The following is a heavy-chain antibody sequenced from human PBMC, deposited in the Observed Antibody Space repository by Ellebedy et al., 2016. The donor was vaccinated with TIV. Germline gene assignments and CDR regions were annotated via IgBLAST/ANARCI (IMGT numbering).Heavy chain of an antibody. CDR1: GFTFSSYA. J-gene: IGHJ6*03. Sequence: GGSLRLSXAASGFTFSSYAMSWVRQAPGKGLEWVSAISGSGGSTYYADSVKGRFTISRDNSKNTLYLQMNSLRAEDTAVYYCAKVGYGGNFYYYYYMDVWGKGTTVTVSS. D-gene: IGHD4-23*01. CDR2: ISGSGGST. CDR3: AKVGYGGNFYYYYYMDV. V-gene: IGHV3-23*01.